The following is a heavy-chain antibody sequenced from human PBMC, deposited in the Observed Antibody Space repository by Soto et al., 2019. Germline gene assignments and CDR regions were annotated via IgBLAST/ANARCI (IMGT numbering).Heavy chain of an antibody. CDR1: GGSISSGGYY. CDR3: AREEIRMGGMDV. J-gene: IGHJ6*04. D-gene: IGHD3-16*01. Sequence: PAEPRSLTCTVSGGSISSGGYYWSWIRHHPGKGLEWIGYIYYSVSTYYNPSLKSRVTISVDTSKNQFSLKLSSVTAADTAVYYWAREEIRMGGMDVWGNGNTVTVSA. V-gene: IGHV4-31*03. CDR2: IYYSVST.